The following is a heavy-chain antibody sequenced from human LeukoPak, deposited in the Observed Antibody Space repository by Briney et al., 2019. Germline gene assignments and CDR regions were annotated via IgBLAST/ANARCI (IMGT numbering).Heavy chain of an antibody. CDR3: ARSTFGGVIVIGDY. Sequence: GRSLTHLCPASGFIFSRHGMQWVRQAPGKGLEWVAVISYDGSNEYYADSVKGRFIISRDNSKNTLFLQMNSLRPEDTAVYYCARSTFGGVIVIGDYWGQGTLVTVSS. D-gene: IGHD3-16*02. CDR1: GFIFSRHG. V-gene: IGHV3-30*03. J-gene: IGHJ4*02. CDR2: ISYDGSNE.